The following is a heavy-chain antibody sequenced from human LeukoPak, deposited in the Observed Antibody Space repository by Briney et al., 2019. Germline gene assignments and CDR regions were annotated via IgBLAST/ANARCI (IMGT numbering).Heavy chain of an antibody. CDR1: GFTFSSHW. Sequence: GGSLRLSCAASGFTFSSHWMHWVRQPPGKGLVWISRINNDGGNAVYADSVNGRFTVSRDNAKNVLYLQMNSLRAEDTAVYYCARGSTYYDSSGQVPFDYWGQGTLVTVSS. D-gene: IGHD3-22*01. CDR2: INNDGGNA. V-gene: IGHV3-74*01. J-gene: IGHJ4*02. CDR3: ARGSTYYDSSGQVPFDY.